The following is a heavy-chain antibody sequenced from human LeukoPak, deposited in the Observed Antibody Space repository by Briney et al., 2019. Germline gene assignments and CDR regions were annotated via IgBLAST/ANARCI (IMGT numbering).Heavy chain of an antibody. Sequence: ASVKVSCKASGYTFTSHDITWVRQAPGQGLEWMGWITVYNGNTKYAQKLQGRVTMTTETSTNTAYMELRSLRSDDTAVYYCARGRTAAYIYYMDVWGKGTTVTVSS. CDR2: ITVYNGNT. V-gene: IGHV1-18*01. CDR3: ARGRTAAYIYYMDV. J-gene: IGHJ6*03. D-gene: IGHD2-2*01. CDR1: GYTFTSHD.